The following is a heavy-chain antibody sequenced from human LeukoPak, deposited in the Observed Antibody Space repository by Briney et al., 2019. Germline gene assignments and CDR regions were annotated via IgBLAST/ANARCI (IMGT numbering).Heavy chain of an antibody. Sequence: GGSLRLSCAASGFTFSSYWMSWVRQAPGKGLEWVANIKQDGSEKYYVDSVKGRFTISRDNAKNSLYLQMNSLRAEDTAVYYCAYCSSTRCYSRFDYWGQGTLVTVSS. CDR1: GFTFSSYW. J-gene: IGHJ4*02. CDR3: AYCSSTRCYSRFDY. V-gene: IGHV3-7*01. CDR2: IKQDGSEK. D-gene: IGHD2-2*01.